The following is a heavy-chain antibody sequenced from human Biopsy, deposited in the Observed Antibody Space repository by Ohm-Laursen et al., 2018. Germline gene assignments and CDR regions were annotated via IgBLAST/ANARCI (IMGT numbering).Heavy chain of an antibody. CDR3: ARDPGCDFWSGSDPFDI. D-gene: IGHD3-3*01. CDR2: ISTYNDDT. Sequence: ASVKVSCKPSGYTFTAYGISWVRQAPGQGLEWMGWISTYNDDTNIAQKFQGRVSMTTDTSTRTAYMELRSLRSGDTAIYFCARDPGCDFWSGSDPFDIWGQGTLVTVS. J-gene: IGHJ3*02. V-gene: IGHV1-18*04. CDR1: GYTFTAYG.